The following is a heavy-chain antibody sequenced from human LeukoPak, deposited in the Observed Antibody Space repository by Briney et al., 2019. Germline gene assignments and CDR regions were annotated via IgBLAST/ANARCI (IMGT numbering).Heavy chain of an antibody. CDR2: ISWSSGII. J-gene: IGHJ3*02. D-gene: IGHD5-18*01. CDR1: GFTFDDHG. V-gene: IGHV3-9*01. CDR3: ARDNGPRGYSYGLSDAFDI. Sequence: GRSLRLSYAASGFTFDDHGMHWVRQAPGKGLEWVSGISWSSGIIGYADSVKGRFTISRDNAKNSLYLQMDSLRAEDAAVYYCARDNGPRGYSYGLSDAFDIWGQGTMVTVSS.